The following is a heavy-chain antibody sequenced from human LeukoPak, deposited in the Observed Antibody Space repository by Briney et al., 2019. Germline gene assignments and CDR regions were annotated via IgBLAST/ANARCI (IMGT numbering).Heavy chain of an antibody. CDR2: ITNSGGDT. V-gene: IGHV3-23*01. CDR1: GFTFNEYA. Sequence: GGSLRLSCAASGFTFNEYAMSWVRQAPGKGLEWVSAITNSGGDTYHADSVKGRFTISRDNSKNTLYLQMNSLRAEDTAVYYCAKGGRSSRPYYFDFWGQGILVTVSS. J-gene: IGHJ4*02. D-gene: IGHD3-10*01. CDR3: AKGGRSSRPYYFDF.